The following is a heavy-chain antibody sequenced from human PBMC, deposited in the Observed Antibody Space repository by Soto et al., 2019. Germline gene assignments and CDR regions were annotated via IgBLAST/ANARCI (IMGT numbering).Heavy chain of an antibody. CDR1: GCSISSYY. V-gene: IGHV4-59*01. Sequence: QVQLQESGPGLVKPSEPLSLTCTVSGCSISSYYWSGIRQPPGKGLEWIGYIFYSGSTNYNPSLKSPVTISEDTSKEQFSLKLSSVTAADKAVYYCARGPTRYYLDYWVQGTLVTVSS. CDR3: ARGPTRYYLDY. J-gene: IGHJ4*02. CDR2: IFYSGST.